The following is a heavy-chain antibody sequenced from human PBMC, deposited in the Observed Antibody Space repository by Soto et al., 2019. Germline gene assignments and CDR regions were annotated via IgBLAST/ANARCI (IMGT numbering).Heavy chain of an antibody. D-gene: IGHD2-15*01. CDR2: IIPIFGTA. J-gene: IGHJ6*02. Sequence: QVQLVQSGAEVKKPGSSVKVSCKASGGTFSSYAISWVRQAPGQGLEWMGGIIPIFGTANYAQKFQGRVTITADKSTSTAYLELSSLRSEDTAVYYCARETGRYCSGGSCPPPIMDVCGQGTTVTVSS. CDR1: GGTFSSYA. CDR3: ARETGRYCSGGSCPPPIMDV. V-gene: IGHV1-69*06.